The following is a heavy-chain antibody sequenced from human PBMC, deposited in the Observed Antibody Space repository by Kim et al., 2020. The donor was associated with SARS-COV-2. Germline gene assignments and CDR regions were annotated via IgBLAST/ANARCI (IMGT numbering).Heavy chain of an antibody. J-gene: IGHJ6*02. CDR3: ARKEPGIAAAGHYGMDV. Sequence: VKGRFTISRDNAKNSLYLQMNSLRAEDTAVYYCARKEPGIAAAGHYGMDVWGQGTTVTVSS. V-gene: IGHV3-48*03. D-gene: IGHD6-13*01.